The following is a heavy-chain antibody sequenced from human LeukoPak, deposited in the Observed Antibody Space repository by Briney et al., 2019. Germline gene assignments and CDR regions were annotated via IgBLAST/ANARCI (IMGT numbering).Heavy chain of an antibody. CDR1: RYTFTINH. V-gene: IGHV1-46*01. CDR2: INPSGDST. Sequence: GASVKVSCKASRYTFTINHIHWVRQAPGQGLEWMGVINPSGDSTTYAQNFQGRVTMTRDTSTSTVYMELRSLRSEDTAIYYCAKLATSDTGETYWGQGTLVTVSS. CDR3: AKLATSDTGETY. D-gene: IGHD3-16*01. J-gene: IGHJ4*02.